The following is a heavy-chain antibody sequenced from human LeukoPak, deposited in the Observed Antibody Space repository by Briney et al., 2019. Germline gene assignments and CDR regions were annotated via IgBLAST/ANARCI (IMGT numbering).Heavy chain of an antibody. D-gene: IGHD3-10*01. CDR3: ARSKMRGYGSGSYSDY. J-gene: IGHJ4*02. V-gene: IGHV4-4*07. CDR2: IYTSGST. CDR1: GGSISSYY. Sequence: SSETLSLTCTVSGGSISSYYWSWIRQPAGKGLEWIGRIYTSGSTNYNPSLKSRVTISVDTSKNQFSLKLSSVTAADTAVCYCARSKMRGYGSGSYSDYWGQGTLVTVSS.